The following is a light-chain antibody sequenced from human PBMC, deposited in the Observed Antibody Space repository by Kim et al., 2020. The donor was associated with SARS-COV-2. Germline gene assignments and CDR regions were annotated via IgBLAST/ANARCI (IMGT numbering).Light chain of an antibody. CDR1: QSLNNTY. Sequence: SQGERATLTCRASQSLNNTYLAWYQQHPGQGPRLLIYGASTRATGIPDRFSGTGSGADFTLTINNLEPEDFAVYFCHQYDASPLTFGGGTKVDIK. CDR2: GAS. J-gene: IGKJ4*01. CDR3: HQYDASPLT. V-gene: IGKV3-20*01.